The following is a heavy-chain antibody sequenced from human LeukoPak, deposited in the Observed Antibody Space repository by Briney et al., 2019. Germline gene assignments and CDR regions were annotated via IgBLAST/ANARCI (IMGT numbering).Heavy chain of an antibody. CDR2: ICPGDSDT. CDR1: GYSFTSYW. J-gene: IGHJ3*01. CDR3: ASLRSYSDAFDL. Sequence: GESLKISCKGSGYSFTSYWIGWVRQMPGKGLEWMGIICPGDSDTRYSPSFQGQVTISADKSISTAYLQWSSLRASDTAIFYCASLRSYSDAFDLWGQGTMVTVSS. D-gene: IGHD2-21*01. V-gene: IGHV5-51*01.